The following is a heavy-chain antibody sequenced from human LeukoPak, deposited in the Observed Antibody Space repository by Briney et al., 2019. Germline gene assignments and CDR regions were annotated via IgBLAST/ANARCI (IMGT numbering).Heavy chain of an antibody. J-gene: IGHJ5*02. CDR3: ARSHFSDSTGYYSHWFDP. Sequence: GGSLRLSCAASGFTFSSYEMNWVRQAPGKGLEWVSYISSSGSTIYYADSVKGRFTISRDNAKNSLFLQMSSLRAEDTAVYYCARSHFSDSTGYYSHWFDPWGQGTLVTVSS. CDR1: GFTFSSYE. D-gene: IGHD3-22*01. V-gene: IGHV3-48*03. CDR2: ISSSGSTI.